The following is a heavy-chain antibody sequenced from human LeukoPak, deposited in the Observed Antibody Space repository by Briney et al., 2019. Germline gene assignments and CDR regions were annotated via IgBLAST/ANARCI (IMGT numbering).Heavy chain of an antibody. Sequence: GASVKVSCKSSGGTFSSYAISWVRQAPGQGLEWMGRIIPILGIANYAQKFQGRVTITADKSTSTAYMELSSLRSEDTAVYYCARVSGGYYDHWGQGTLVTVSS. J-gene: IGHJ4*02. CDR1: GGTFSSYA. V-gene: IGHV1-69*04. CDR2: IIPILGIA. CDR3: ARVSGGYYDH. D-gene: IGHD3-10*02.